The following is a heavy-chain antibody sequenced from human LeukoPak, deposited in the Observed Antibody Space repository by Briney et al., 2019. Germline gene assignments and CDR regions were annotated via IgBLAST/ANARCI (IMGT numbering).Heavy chain of an antibody. V-gene: IGHV3-30*02. CDR3: AKKGGSGYYSDY. Sequence: GGSLRLSCAASGFTLSSYGMHWVRQAPGKGLEWVAFIRYDGSNKYYADSVKGRFTISRDNSKNTLYLQMNSLRAEDTAVYYCAKKGGSGYYSDYWGQGTLVTVSS. J-gene: IGHJ4*02. CDR1: GFTLSSYG. D-gene: IGHD3-22*01. CDR2: IRYDGSNK.